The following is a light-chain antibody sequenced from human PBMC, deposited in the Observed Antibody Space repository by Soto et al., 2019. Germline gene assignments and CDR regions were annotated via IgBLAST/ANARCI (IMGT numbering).Light chain of an antibody. CDR3: QQYYCYPAYT. CDR1: QGISSY. V-gene: IGKV1-8*01. Sequence: AIRMTQSPSSLSASTGDRVTITCRASQGISSYLAWYQQKPGKAPKLLIYAASTLQSGVPSRFSGSGSGTDFTLTISCLQSEDFANYYCQQYYCYPAYTFGQGAKLEIK. J-gene: IGKJ2*01. CDR2: AAS.